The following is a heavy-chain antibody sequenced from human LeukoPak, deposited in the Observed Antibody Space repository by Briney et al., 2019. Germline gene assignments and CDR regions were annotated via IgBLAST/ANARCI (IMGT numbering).Heavy chain of an antibody. V-gene: IGHV3-33*06. J-gene: IGHJ2*01. CDR1: GFTFSSYG. Sequence: GRSLRLSCAASGFTFSSYGMHWVRQAPGKGLEWVAVIWYDGGNIYYADSVKGRFTISRDNSKNTLYLQMSSLRAEDTAVYYCAKDRRAATGLWYFDLWGRGTLVTVSS. CDR3: AKDRRAATGLWYFDL. CDR2: IWYDGGNI. D-gene: IGHD6-13*01.